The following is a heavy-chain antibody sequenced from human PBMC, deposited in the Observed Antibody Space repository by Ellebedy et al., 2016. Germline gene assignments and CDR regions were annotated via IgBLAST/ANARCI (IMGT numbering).Heavy chain of an antibody. CDR2: IHYSGST. CDR1: GGSISSGDSY. D-gene: IGHD2-8*01. CDR3: ARSGIVLMVYAMPYFDY. J-gene: IGHJ4*02. V-gene: IGHV4-31*03. Sequence: SETLSLXXSVSGGSISSGDSYWTWIRHHPGKGPEWIGYIHYSGSTYYSPSLTSRVTISVDTSKNQFSLKLSSVTAADTAVYYCARSGIVLMVYAMPYFDYWGQGTLVTVSS.